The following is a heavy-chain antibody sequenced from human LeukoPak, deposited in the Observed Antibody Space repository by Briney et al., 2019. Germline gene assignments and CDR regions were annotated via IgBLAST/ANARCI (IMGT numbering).Heavy chain of an antibody. J-gene: IGHJ6*03. CDR3: ARQAYCTNGVCFHYYDYYMDV. CDR2: IYDRGYT. V-gene: IGHV4-39*01. Sequence: SETLSLTCTVTAGSISSSSYDWGCIRQPPGEGLEWIGSIYDRGYTSYNPSLKSRVTISVDKSTNQFYLNLITVTAADTAVYYCARQAYCTNGVCFHYYDYYMDVWGKGTTVTVSS. CDR1: AGSISSSSYD. D-gene: IGHD2-8*01.